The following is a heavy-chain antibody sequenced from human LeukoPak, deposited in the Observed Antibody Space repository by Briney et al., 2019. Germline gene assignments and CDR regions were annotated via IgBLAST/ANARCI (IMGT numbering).Heavy chain of an antibody. D-gene: IGHD3-9*01. J-gene: IGHJ4*02. CDR1: GFTFSNYS. Sequence: TGGSLRLSCAVSGFTFSNYSMNWVRQAPGKGLEWVSSISSSRNYIYYANSVKGRFTISRDNAKNSLYLQMNSLRAEDTAVYYCAKAKRYDILTLLDYWGQGTLVTVSS. V-gene: IGHV3-21*06. CDR3: AKAKRYDILTLLDY. CDR2: ISSSRNYI.